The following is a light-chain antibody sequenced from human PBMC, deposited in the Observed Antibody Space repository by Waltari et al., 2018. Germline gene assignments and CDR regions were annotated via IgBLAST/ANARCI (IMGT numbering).Light chain of an antibody. J-gene: IGLJ1*01. CDR2: EVS. V-gene: IGLV2-8*01. Sequence: QSALTQPPSASGSPGQAVTISSTGTRSDLGAYNYASWYQQHPGKAPKLMIYEVSKRPSGVPDRFSGSKSGNTASLTVSGLQAEDEADYYCSSYAGSNNFDVFGTGTKVTVL. CDR3: SSYAGSNNFDV. CDR1: RSDLGAYNY.